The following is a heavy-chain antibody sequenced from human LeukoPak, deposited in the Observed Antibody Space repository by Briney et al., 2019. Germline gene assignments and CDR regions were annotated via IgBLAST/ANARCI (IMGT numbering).Heavy chain of an antibody. V-gene: IGHV3-48*01. D-gene: IGHD1-1*01. Sequence: PGGSRRLSCAASGFTFSSYSMNWVRQAPGKGLEWVSYISSSSSTIYYADSVKGRFTISRDNAKNSLYLQMNSLRAEDTAVYYCARDPCGTAWGQGTLVTVSS. CDR2: ISSSSSTI. CDR3: ARDPCGTA. J-gene: IGHJ5*02. CDR1: GFTFSSYS.